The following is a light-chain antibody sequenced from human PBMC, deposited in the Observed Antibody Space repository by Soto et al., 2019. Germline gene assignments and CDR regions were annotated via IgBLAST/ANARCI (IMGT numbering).Light chain of an antibody. Sequence: EIVLTQSPGTLSLSPGERATLSCRASQSVSSSYLAWCQQKPGQAPRLLIYGASSRATGIPDRFSGSGSGTDFTLIISRLEPEDFAVYYCQQYGSSPRTFGQGTKV. CDR1: QSVSSSY. CDR3: QQYGSSPRT. J-gene: IGKJ1*01. CDR2: GAS. V-gene: IGKV3-20*01.